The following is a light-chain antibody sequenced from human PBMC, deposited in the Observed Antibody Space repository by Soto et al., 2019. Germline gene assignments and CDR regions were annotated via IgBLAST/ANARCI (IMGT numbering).Light chain of an antibody. CDR3: SSFSTTASLVV. V-gene: IGLV2-14*01. CDR1: SSDVGAYDS. CDR2: EVN. Sequence: QSVLTQPASVSGSPGQSITISCTGTSSDVGAYDSVSWYQQHPGKAPKLIIYEVNYRPLGVSNRFSGSKSGNMASLTISGLQVEDEADYFCSSFSTTASLVVFGGRTKLTVL. J-gene: IGLJ2*01.